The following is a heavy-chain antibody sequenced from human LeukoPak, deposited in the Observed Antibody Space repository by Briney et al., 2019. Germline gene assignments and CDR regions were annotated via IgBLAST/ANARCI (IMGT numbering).Heavy chain of an antibody. CDR2: NDYSGST. V-gene: IGHV4-59*11. J-gene: IGHJ6*03. Sequence: SETLSLTCIVSGGPISTHYWSWSRQPPGKGLEWIGYNDYSGSTNYNPSLKSRVTISVDTSKNQFSLKLNSVTAADTAVYYCARGATFRGTYYMDVWGKGTTVTVSS. D-gene: IGHD3-10*01. CDR1: GGPISTHY. CDR3: ARGATFRGTYYMDV.